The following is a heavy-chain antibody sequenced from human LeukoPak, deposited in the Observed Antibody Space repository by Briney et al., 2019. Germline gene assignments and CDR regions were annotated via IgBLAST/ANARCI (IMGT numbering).Heavy chain of an antibody. J-gene: IGHJ6*04. CDR2: ISSSSSYI. CDR3: ARYISWWDV. Sequence: GGSLRLSCAASEFTFSSYNMNWVRQAPGKGLEWVSYISSSSSYIYYADSVKGRFTISRDNAKNSLYLQMNSLRAEDTAVYYCARYISWWDVWGKGTTVTISS. CDR1: EFTFSSYN. D-gene: IGHD2-15*01. V-gene: IGHV3-21*05.